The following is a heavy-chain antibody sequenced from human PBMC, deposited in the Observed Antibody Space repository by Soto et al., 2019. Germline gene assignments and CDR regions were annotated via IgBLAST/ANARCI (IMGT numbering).Heavy chain of an antibody. J-gene: IGHJ6*02. D-gene: IGHD6-19*01. Sequence: GGALRLSCSASVFTFSSYAMRWVRQAPGKGLEYVSAISSNGGSTYYADSVKGRFTISRDNSKNTLYLQMSSLRAEDTAVYYCVNGEEQWLVPPMDVWGQGTTVTVSS. CDR2: ISSNGGST. CDR1: VFTFSSYA. V-gene: IGHV3-64D*06. CDR3: VNGEEQWLVPPMDV.